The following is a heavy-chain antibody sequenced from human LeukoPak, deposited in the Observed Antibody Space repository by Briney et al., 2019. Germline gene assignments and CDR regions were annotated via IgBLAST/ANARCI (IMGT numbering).Heavy chain of an antibody. CDR1: GFTFSTYD. D-gene: IGHD5-12*01. CDR2: ISGSDATT. CDR3: AKEKWLRFDS. J-gene: IGHJ4*02. Sequence: GGTLRLSCATSGFTFSTYDINWVRQAPGKGLEWVSAISGSDATTYYADSVKGRFTISRDSSKNTVFLQMNNLRADDAAVYFCAKEKWLRFDSWGQGTLVTVSS. V-gene: IGHV3-23*01.